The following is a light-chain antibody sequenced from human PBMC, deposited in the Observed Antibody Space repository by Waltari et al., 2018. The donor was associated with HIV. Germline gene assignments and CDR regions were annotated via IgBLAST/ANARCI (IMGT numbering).Light chain of an antibody. Sequence: SYELTQPLSVSVALGQTARVICGGNNTGRKSVHWYQQKPGQAPVLVIDRDSHRPSGFPERCSGSNSGNTATLTISRAKAGDEADYYCQVWDSNTVIFGGGTRLTVL. CDR2: RDS. V-gene: IGLV3-9*01. J-gene: IGLJ2*01. CDR3: QVWDSNTVI. CDR1: NTGRKS.